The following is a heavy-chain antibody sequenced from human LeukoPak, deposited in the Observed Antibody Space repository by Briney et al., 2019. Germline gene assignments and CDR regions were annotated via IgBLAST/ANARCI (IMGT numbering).Heavy chain of an antibody. CDR2: IYSGGTT. CDR3: TRVRAGSRSDC. V-gene: IGHV3-66*01. CDR1: GFTVSTNY. D-gene: IGHD6-13*01. Sequence: PGGSLRLSCAASGFTVSTNYMCWVRQAPGKGLWWGSVIYSGGTTYYADSVTGRFTISRDNSKNTLYLLMNSVIAEATAVYYSTRVRAGSRSDCWGQGALVTVSS. J-gene: IGHJ4*02.